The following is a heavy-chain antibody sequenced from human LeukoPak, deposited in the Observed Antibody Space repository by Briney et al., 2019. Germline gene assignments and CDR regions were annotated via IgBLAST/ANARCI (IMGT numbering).Heavy chain of an antibody. Sequence: PGGSLRLSCAASGFTFSSYAMHWVRQAPGKGLEWVAVISYDGSNKYYADSVKGRFTISRDNSKNTLYLQMNSLRAEDTAVYYCAKDGHIVVVPAANYYYMDVWGKGTTVTVSS. CDR3: AKDGHIVVVPAANYYYMDV. CDR1: GFTFSSYA. CDR2: ISYDGSNK. D-gene: IGHD2-2*01. V-gene: IGHV3-30-3*01. J-gene: IGHJ6*03.